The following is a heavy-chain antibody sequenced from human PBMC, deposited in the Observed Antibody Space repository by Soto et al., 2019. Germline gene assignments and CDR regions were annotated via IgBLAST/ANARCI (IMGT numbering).Heavy chain of an antibody. D-gene: IGHD2-21*01. J-gene: IGHJ4*02. CDR2: IRSTVGNT. Sequence: EVQLVKSGGDLVQPGGSLRLSCAASGFTSSSSPMHWVRQAPGKRPEYVSSIRSTVGNTYDADSVKGRFSISRDNSKNTLYLQMGRLRTEDMAVYYYVVKQCRAYSVYWGQGTQVTVSS. CDR1: GFTSSSSP. V-gene: IGHV3-64*07. CDR3: VVKQCRAYSVY.